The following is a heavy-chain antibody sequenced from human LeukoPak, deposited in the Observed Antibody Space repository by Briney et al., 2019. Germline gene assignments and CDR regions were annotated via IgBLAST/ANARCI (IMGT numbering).Heavy chain of an antibody. J-gene: IGHJ4*02. CDR3: AKRRLYSSGWYEFDS. CDR1: GFTVSSNY. D-gene: IGHD6-19*01. V-gene: IGHV3-23*01. CDR2: ISGSGGST. Sequence: GGSLRLSCAASGFTVSSNYMSWVRHAPGKGLEWVSAISGSGGSTSYADSVEGRFTISRDNSKNTLYLQLSSLRAEDTAVYYCAKRRLYSSGWYEFDSWGQGTLVTVSS.